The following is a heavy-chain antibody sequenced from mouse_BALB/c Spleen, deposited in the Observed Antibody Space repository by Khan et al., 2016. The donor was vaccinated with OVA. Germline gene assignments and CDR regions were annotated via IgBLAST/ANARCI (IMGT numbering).Heavy chain of an antibody. CDR2: ISYGGST. Sequence: ESGPGLVKPSQSLSLTCTVTGYSITSDYAWDWIRQFPENKLEWMGYISYGGSTSYNPSLKSRISITRDTSKNQFFLQLNSVTTEDTATYYCARKNYYGYAMDYWGQGTSVTVSS. V-gene: IGHV3-2*02. CDR1: GYSITSDYA. CDR3: ARKNYYGYAMDY. J-gene: IGHJ4*01. D-gene: IGHD1-1*01.